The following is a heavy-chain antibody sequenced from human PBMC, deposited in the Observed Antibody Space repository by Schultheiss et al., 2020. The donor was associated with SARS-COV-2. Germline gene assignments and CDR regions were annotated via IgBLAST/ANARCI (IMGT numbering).Heavy chain of an antibody. CDR1: GGSFSGYY. CDR3: ARRRDSSGWYLRGGGYMDV. Sequence: SETLSLTCAVYGGSFSGYYWSWIRQPPGKGLEWIGYIYYSGSTNYNPSLKSRVTISVDTSKNQFSLKLSSVTAADTAVYYCARRRDSSGWYLRGGGYMDVWGKGTTVTVAS. D-gene: IGHD6-19*01. CDR2: IYYSGST. V-gene: IGHV4-59*08. J-gene: IGHJ6*03.